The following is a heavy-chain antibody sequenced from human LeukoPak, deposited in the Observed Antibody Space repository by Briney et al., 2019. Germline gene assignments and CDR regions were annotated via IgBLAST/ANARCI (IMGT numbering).Heavy chain of an antibody. V-gene: IGHV7-4-1*02. D-gene: IGHD4-23*01. Sequence: ASVKVSCKASGYTFTSYAQNWVRQAPGQGLEWMGWINTHTGDPTYVQGFTGRFVFSLDASARTTFLQISSLKPDDTAMYYCARSPGGPHNTYDSWGQGTLVTVFS. CDR1: GYTFTSYA. CDR2: INTHTGDP. CDR3: ARSPGGPHNTYDS. J-gene: IGHJ4*02.